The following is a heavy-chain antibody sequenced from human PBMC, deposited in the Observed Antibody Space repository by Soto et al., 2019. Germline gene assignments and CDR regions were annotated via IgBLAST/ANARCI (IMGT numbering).Heavy chain of an antibody. V-gene: IGHV3-21*01. CDR3: ARAAEDIVVVVAAAPRLYYYGMDV. D-gene: IGHD2-15*01. CDR1: GFTFSSYS. Sequence: EVQLVESGGGLVKPGGSLRLSCAASGFTFSSYSMNWVRQAPGKGLEWVSSISSSSSYIYYADSVKGRFTISRDNAKNSLYLQMNSLRAEDTAVYYCARAAEDIVVVVAAAPRLYYYGMDVWGQGTTVTVSS. CDR2: ISSSSSYI. J-gene: IGHJ6*02.